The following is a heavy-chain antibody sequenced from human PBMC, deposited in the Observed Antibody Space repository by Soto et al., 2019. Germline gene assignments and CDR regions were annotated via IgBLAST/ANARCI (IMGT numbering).Heavy chain of an antibody. CDR2: IHDSGST. CDR3: AGQLGYYDY. Sequence: PSETLSLTCAVYGGSFSGYYWSWIRQPPGKGLEWIGYIHDSGSTNYNPSLKSRVTMSVDTSKNHVSLNLESVTAADTAVYYCAGQLGYYDYWGQGTLVTVSS. D-gene: IGHD3-16*01. J-gene: IGHJ4*02. V-gene: IGHV4-59*01. CDR1: GGSFSGYY.